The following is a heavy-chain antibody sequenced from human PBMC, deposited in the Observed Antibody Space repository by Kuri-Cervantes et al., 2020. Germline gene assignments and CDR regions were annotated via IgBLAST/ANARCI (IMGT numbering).Heavy chain of an antibody. V-gene: IGHV4-34*01. D-gene: IGHD3-3*01. CDR3: ARHQTSTIFGVVIISPPDY. CDR1: GGSFSGYY. Sequence: GSLRRSCAVDGGSFSGYYWSWIRQPPGKGLEWIGEINHSGSTNYNPSLKSRVTISVDTSKNQFSLKLSSVTAADTAVYYCARHQTSTIFGVVIISPPDYWGQGTLVTVSS. J-gene: IGHJ4*02. CDR2: INHSGST.